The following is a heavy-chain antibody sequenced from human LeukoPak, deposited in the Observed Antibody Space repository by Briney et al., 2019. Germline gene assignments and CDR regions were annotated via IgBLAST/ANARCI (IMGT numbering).Heavy chain of an antibody. CDR1: GYTFTSYD. CDR3: ARVRIAAAGPPLPDY. V-gene: IGHV1-8*03. CDR2: MNPNSGNT. D-gene: IGHD6-13*01. Sequence: ASVKVSCKASGYTFTSYDINWVRQATGQGLEWMGWMNPNSGNTGYAQKFQGRVTITRNTSISTAYMELSSLRSEDTAVYYCARVRIAAAGPPLPDYWGQGTLVTVSS. J-gene: IGHJ4*02.